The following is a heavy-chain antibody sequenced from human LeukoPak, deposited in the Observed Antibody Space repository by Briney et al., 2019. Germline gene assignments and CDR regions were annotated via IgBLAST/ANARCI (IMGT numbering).Heavy chain of an antibody. Sequence: PGGSLRLSCAASGFTFSSYCMNWVRQAPGKGLEWVSYISTSSSSIYYPDSVKGRFTISRDNAKNSLYLQMNSLRAEDTAVYYCARESSGDIVVVPAAKLTQKYSYYYMDVWAKGPRSPSP. V-gene: IGHV3-48*01. J-gene: IGHJ6*03. CDR3: ARESSGDIVVVPAAKLTQKYSYYYMDV. CDR2: ISTSSSSI. D-gene: IGHD2-2*01. CDR1: GFTFSSYC.